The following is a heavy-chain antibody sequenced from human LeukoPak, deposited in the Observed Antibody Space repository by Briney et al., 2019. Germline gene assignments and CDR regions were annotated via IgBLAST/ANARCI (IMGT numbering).Heavy chain of an antibody. CDR1: GGSISSGSYY. D-gene: IGHD3-9*01. CDR3: ARVKGNDVLRYFDWLFNWFDP. J-gene: IGHJ5*02. Sequence: SSETLSLTCTVSGGSISSGSYYWSWIRQPAGKGLEWIGRIYTSGSTNYNPSLKSRVTISVDTSKNQFSLKLSSVTAADTAVYYCARVKGNDVLRYFDWLFNWFDPWGQGTLVTVSS. V-gene: IGHV4-61*02. CDR2: IYTSGST.